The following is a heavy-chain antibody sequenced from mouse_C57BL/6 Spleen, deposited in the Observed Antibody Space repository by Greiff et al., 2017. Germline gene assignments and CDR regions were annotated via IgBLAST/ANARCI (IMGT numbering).Heavy chain of an antibody. CDR2: INPNNGGT. V-gene: IGHV1-22*01. CDR3: ARVGGSNSYAMDY. J-gene: IGHJ4*01. CDR1: GYTFTDYN. Sequence: EVQLQQSGPELVKPGASVKMSCKASGYTFTDYNMHWVKQSHGKSLEWIGYINPNNGGTSYNQKFKVKATLTVNKSSSTAYMELRSLTSEDSAVYYCARVGGSNSYAMDYWGQGTSVTVSS. D-gene: IGHD2-5*01.